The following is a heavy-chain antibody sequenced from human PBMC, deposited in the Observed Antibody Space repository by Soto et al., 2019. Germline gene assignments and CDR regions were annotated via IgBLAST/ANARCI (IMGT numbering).Heavy chain of an antibody. V-gene: IGHV1-46*01. Sequence: ASLKVSCKASGYTFTSYYMPWVGQAPGQGLEWVGIINPSGGRTSYAQKFQGRVTMTRDTSTSTVYMELSRLRSEDTAVYYCARGDYYDSSGYSKSDFDYWGQATLVTVSS. J-gene: IGHJ4*02. D-gene: IGHD3-22*01. CDR2: INPSGGRT. CDR1: GYTFTSYY. CDR3: ARGDYYDSSGYSKSDFDY.